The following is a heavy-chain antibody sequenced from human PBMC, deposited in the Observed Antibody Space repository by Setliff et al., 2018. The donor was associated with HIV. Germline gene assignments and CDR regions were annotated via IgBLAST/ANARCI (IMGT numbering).Heavy chain of an antibody. J-gene: IGHJ4*03. Sequence: SVKVSCKASGGTLSNYAVNWVRQAPGGGLEWMGEIIPMFHRTQYAQRFQGRVTFTTDESTNIAYMDMSSLRSDDTGIYYCAGGRMAAAGMFIPRALDYWGRGTLVTVSS. CDR2: IIPMFHRT. V-gene: IGHV1-69*05. CDR3: AGGRMAAAGMFIPRALDY. D-gene: IGHD6-13*01. CDR1: GGTLSNYA.